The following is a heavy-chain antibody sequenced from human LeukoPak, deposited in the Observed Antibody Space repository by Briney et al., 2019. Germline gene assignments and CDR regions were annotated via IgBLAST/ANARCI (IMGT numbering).Heavy chain of an antibody. V-gene: IGHV4-39*01. CDR1: GDSMNNHAYY. CDR3: ARLAALAGHRGAFDF. J-gene: IGHJ3*01. Sequence: KPSETLSLTCSVSGDSMNNHAYYWGWIRQPPGQGLERIGTVYYTGNTYYNPSLRSRVTMSVDTSKNQFSLHLDSVTAADTAVYFCARLAALAGHRGAFDFWGQGTMVAVSS. D-gene: IGHD6-19*01. CDR2: VYYTGNT.